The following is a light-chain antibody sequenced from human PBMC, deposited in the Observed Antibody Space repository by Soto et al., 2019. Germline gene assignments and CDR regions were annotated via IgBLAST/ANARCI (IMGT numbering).Light chain of an antibody. CDR1: QHVTTTY. Sequence: IVLTQSPATLSLSPGERATLSCTASQHVTTTYIAWYQQKFGQAPRLLIYGASTRATGTPDRFTGGGFGTDFTLTISRVEPEDFAVYYCQQYYSSFTFGGGTKVDI. CDR2: GAS. J-gene: IGKJ4*01. V-gene: IGKV3-20*01. CDR3: QQYYSSFT.